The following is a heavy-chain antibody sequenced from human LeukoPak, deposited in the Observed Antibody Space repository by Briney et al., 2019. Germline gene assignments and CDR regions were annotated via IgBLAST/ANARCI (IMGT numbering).Heavy chain of an antibody. J-gene: IGHJ4*02. Sequence: GLEWVSVIYSGGSTYYADSVKGRFTISRHNSKNTLYLQMNSLRAEDTAVYYCARAYVRGVSWGQGTLVTVSS. CDR2: IYSGGST. CDR3: ARAYVRGVS. D-gene: IGHD3-10*02. V-gene: IGHV3-53*04.